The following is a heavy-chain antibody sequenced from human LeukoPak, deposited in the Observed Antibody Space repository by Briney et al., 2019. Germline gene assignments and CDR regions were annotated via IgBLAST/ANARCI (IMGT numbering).Heavy chain of an antibody. V-gene: IGHV1-18*01. J-gene: IGHJ4*02. D-gene: IGHD3-22*01. CDR1: GYTFTNYG. CDR3: ARYYYDTSGYYYPFDS. CDR2: ISAYNGNT. Sequence: ASVKVSCKASGYTFTNYGISWVRQAPGQGLEWMGWISAYNGNTKYAQKLQGRVTMTTDTSTSKAYMELRSLRSDDTAVYYCARYYYDTSGYYYPFDSWGQGTLVTVSS.